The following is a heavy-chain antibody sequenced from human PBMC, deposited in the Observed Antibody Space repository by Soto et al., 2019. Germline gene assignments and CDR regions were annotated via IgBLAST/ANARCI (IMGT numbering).Heavy chain of an antibody. Sequence: PGGSLRLSCAASGFTFSSYAMHWVRQAPGKGLEWVAVISYDGSNKYYADSVKGRFTISRDNSKNTLYLQMNSLRAEDTAVYYCAKDRPLLSSPYYFDYWGQGTLVTVSS. V-gene: IGHV3-30-3*01. CDR1: GFTFSSYA. CDR2: ISYDGSNK. J-gene: IGHJ4*02. D-gene: IGHD6-6*01. CDR3: AKDRPLLSSPYYFDY.